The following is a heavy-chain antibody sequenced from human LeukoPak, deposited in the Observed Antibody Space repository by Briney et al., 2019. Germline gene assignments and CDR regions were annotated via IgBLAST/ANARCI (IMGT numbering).Heavy chain of an antibody. CDR1: DGSIISSSYY. J-gene: IGHJ6*03. CDR2: IYYSGST. CDR3: ARDRFDDSSGYYYHYYFYMDV. Sequence: MPSETLSLTCTVSDGSIISSSYYWGWIRQPPGKGLEWIGSIYYSGSTSYNPSLKSRVTISLATSKNQFSLKLNSVTAADTAVYYCARDRFDDSSGYYYHYYFYMDVWGKGTTVTVSS. D-gene: IGHD3-22*01. V-gene: IGHV4-39*07.